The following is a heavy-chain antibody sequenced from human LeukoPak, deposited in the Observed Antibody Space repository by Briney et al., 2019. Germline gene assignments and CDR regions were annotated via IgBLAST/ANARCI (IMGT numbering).Heavy chain of an antibody. V-gene: IGHV4-59*01. D-gene: IGHD2-15*01. Sequence: SETLSLTCTVSGGSISSYYWTWIRQPPGKGLEWIAYIYHSGSTNYNPSLKSRVTISVDTSKNQFSLKLSSVTAADTAVYYCARDGCGGSCFHYYYYMDVWGKGTTVTISS. CDR2: IYHSGST. J-gene: IGHJ6*03. CDR1: GGSISSYY. CDR3: ARDGCGGSCFHYYYYMDV.